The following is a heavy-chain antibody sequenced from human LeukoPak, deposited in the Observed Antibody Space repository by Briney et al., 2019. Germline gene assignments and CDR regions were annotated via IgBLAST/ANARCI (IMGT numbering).Heavy chain of an antibody. CDR1: GGSISSSNR. D-gene: IGHD2-15*01. V-gene: IGHV4-4*02. J-gene: IGHJ5*02. CDR3: ARKCSVASCSSPWFDP. CDR2: MYHSGST. Sequence: PSETLSLTCAVSGGSISSSNRWSWVRQPPGKGLEWIGEMYHSGSTNYNPSLKSRVTISVGKSKNQFSLKLSSVTAADTAVYYCARKCSVASCSSPWFDPWGQGTLVTVSS.